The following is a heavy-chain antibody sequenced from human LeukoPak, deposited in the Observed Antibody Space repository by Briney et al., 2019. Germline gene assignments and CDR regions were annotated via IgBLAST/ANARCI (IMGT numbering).Heavy chain of an antibody. J-gene: IGHJ4*02. CDR3: ATKPNSVYYFDY. CDR1: GGSITNDNW. CDR2: IYHSGSI. Sequence: KSSETLSLTCAVTGGSITNDNWWSWVRQPPGKGLEWIGEIYHSGSIYYTPSLKSRVTMSVDTSKNQFSLKLSSVTAVDSAVYYCATKPNSVYYFDYWGQGTLVTVSS. D-gene: IGHD3-10*01. V-gene: IGHV4-4*02.